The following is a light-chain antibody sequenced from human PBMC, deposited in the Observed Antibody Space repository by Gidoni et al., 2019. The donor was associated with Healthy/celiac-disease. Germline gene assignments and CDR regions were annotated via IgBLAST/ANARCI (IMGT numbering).Light chain of an antibody. V-gene: IGKV3-20*01. CDR1: QSVSSSY. CDR3: QQYGSSPDT. CDR2: VAS. J-gene: IGKJ3*01. Sequence: EIVLTQSPGTLSLSPGERATLSCRASQSVSSSYLAWYQQKPGQAPRLLIYVASSRATGIPDRFSGSGSGTDFTLTISRLEPEDFAVYYCQQYGSSPDTFGPGTKVDIK.